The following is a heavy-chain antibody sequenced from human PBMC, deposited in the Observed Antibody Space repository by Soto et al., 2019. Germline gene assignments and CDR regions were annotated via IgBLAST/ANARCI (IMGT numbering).Heavy chain of an antibody. Sequence: GGSLRLSCAASGFMFKNYAMSWVRQPPGKGLEWVSTVSVSGGTTYYADSLKGRFTISRDNSKKTVYLQMNRLRADDTAIYYCAKGLYYYDSSGYRLFDYWGQGTLVTVSS. CDR3: AKGLYYYDSSGYRLFDY. CDR1: GFMFKNYA. D-gene: IGHD3-22*01. CDR2: VSVSGGTT. J-gene: IGHJ4*02. V-gene: IGHV3-23*01.